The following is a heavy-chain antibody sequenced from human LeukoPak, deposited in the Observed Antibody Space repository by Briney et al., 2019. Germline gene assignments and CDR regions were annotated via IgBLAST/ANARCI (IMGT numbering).Heavy chain of an antibody. CDR3: AREFGSRDY. J-gene: IGHJ4*02. Sequence: GGSLRLSCAASGFTFSSYAMHWVRQAPGKGLEWVAVISYDGSNKYYADSVKGRFTISRDNSKNTLYLQMNSLKTEDTAVYYCAREFGSRDYWGQGTLVTVSS. CDR1: GFTFSSYA. V-gene: IGHV3-30-3*01. CDR2: ISYDGSNK. D-gene: IGHD3-10*01.